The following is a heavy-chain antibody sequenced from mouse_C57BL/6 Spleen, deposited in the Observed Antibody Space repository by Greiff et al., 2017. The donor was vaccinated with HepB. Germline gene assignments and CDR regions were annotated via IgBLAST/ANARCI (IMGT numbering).Heavy chain of an antibody. V-gene: IGHV5-17*01. CDR1: GFTFSDYG. CDR3: ARTTVVAQDY. J-gene: IGHJ4*01. D-gene: IGHD1-1*01. Sequence: EVKLQESGGGLVKPGGSLKLSCAASGFTFSDYGMHWVRQAPEKGLEWVAYISSGSSTIYYADTVKGRFTISRDNAKNTLFLQMTSLRSEDTAMYYCARTTVVAQDYWGQGTSVTVSS. CDR2: ISSGSSTI.